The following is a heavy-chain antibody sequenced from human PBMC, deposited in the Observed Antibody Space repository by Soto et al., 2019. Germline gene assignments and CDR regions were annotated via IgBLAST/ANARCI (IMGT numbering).Heavy chain of an antibody. D-gene: IGHD3-22*01. V-gene: IGHV3-30-3*01. CDR2: ISDDGTNK. CDR1: EFTFSDYA. Sequence: QVQLVESGGGVVQPGRSLRLSCAASEFTFSDYAMHWVRQAPGKGLEWLAVISDDGTNKFYADSMKDRFTISRDNSKSTLSLQLTSLGPEDTALYYCARAHYHDSSGPSGHAFDIWGQGTVVTVSS. CDR3: ARAHYHDSSGPSGHAFDI. J-gene: IGHJ3*02.